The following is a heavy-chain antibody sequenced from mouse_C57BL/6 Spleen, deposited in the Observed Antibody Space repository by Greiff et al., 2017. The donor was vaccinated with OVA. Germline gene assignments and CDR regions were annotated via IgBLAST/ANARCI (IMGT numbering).Heavy chain of an antibody. Sequence: VQGVESGPGLVAPSQSLSITCTVSGFSLTSYAISWVRQPPGKGLEWLGVIWTGGGTNYNSALKSRLSISKDNSKSQVFLKMNSLQTDDTARYYCARDYYSNFYAMDYWGQGASVTVSS. V-gene: IGHV2-9-1*01. CDR1: GFSLTSYA. D-gene: IGHD2-5*01. CDR2: IWTGGGT. J-gene: IGHJ4*01. CDR3: ARDYYSNFYAMDY.